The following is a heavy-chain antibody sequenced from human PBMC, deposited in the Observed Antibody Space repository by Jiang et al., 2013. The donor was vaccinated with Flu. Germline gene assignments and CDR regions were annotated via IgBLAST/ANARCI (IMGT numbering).Heavy chain of an antibody. Sequence: SQTLSLSCAVSGDSISSGGYSWTWIRQPPGKDLEWIGYIYHSGSSYYNPSLNSRVTISVDSSKNQISLKLGSVTAADTAVYYCARLNIEYCSRGVCSWFDPWGQGALVTVSS. CDR2: IYHSGSS. CDR1: GDSISSGGYS. J-gene: IGHJ5*02. CDR3: ARLNIEYCSRGVCSWFDP. D-gene: IGHD2-8*01. V-gene: IGHV4-30-2*01.